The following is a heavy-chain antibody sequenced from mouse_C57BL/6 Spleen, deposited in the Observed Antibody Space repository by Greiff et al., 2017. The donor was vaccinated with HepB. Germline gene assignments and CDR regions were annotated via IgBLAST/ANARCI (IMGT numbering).Heavy chain of an antibody. V-gene: IGHV5-17*01. CDR2: ISSGSSTI. D-gene: IGHD1-1*01. CDR1: GFTFSDYG. CDR3: AHITTVVARGYFDV. J-gene: IGHJ1*03. Sequence: EVQGVESGGGLVKPGGSLKLSCAASGFTFSDYGMHWVRQAPEKGLEWVAYISSGSSTIYYADTVKGRFTISRDNAKNTLFLQMTSLRSEDTAMYYCAHITTVVARGYFDVWGTGTTVTVSS.